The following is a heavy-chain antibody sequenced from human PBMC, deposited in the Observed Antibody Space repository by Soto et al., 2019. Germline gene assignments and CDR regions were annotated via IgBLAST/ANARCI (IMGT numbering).Heavy chain of an antibody. V-gene: IGHV1-3*01. CDR3: ARVIGGWYYFSY. D-gene: IGHD6-19*01. J-gene: IGHJ4*02. CDR1: GYTFTSYA. CDR2: INAGNGNT. Sequence: QVQLVQSGAEVKKPGASVKVSCKASGYTFTSYAMHWVRQATGQRLEWMGWINAGNGNTKYSQKFQGRVTITRDTSASTAYMELSSLRSEDTAVYYCARVIGGWYYFSYWGQGTLVTVSS.